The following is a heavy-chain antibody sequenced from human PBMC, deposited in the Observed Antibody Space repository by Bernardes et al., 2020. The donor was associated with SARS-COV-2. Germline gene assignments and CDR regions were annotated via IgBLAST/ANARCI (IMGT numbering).Heavy chain of an antibody. CDR1: GGSISSYY. J-gene: IGHJ6*02. CDR3: ARGRLGELSLYRYYYYYYGMDV. CDR2: IYYSGST. Sequence: SETLSLTCTVSGGSISSYYWSWIRQPPGKGLEWIGYIYYSGSTNYNPSLKSRVTISVDTSKNQFSLKLSSVTAADTAVYYCARGRLGELSLYRYYYYYYGMDVWGQGTTVTVSS. D-gene: IGHD3-16*02. V-gene: IGHV4-59*01.